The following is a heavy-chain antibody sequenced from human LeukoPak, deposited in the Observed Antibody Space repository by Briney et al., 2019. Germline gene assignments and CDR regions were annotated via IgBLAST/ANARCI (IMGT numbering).Heavy chain of an antibody. J-gene: IGHJ4*02. CDR3: AAQRDPRPFDH. Sequence: ASVKVSCKTSGYTFIAYHLHWVRQAPGQGLEWMGWLNPGPGGTLYAQKFQGRVTMTRDMSMTTAYMELTELRSDDTAVYYCAAQRDPRPFDHWGQGTLITVSS. D-gene: IGHD5-24*01. V-gene: IGHV1-2*02. CDR2: LNPGPGGT. CDR1: GYTFIAYH.